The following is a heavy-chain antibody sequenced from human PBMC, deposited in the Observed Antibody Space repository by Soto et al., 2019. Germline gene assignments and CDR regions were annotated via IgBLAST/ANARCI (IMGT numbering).Heavy chain of an antibody. CDR1: GFIFSDCW. CDR3: ARHGDYVFDY. CDR2: IKTDGSSI. D-gene: IGHD3-16*01. J-gene: IGHJ4*02. V-gene: IGHV3-7*02. Sequence: EVQLVESGGDLVQHGGSLRLSCAASGFIFSDCWLGWVRQAPGKGLEWVANIKTDGSSIYYVGSVRGRFTISRDNAKNLLHLQMNSLRAEDTAVYYCARHGDYVFDYWGQGTLVTVSS.